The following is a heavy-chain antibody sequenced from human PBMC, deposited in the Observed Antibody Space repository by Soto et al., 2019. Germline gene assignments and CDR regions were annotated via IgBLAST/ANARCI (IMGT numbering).Heavy chain of an antibody. D-gene: IGHD3-22*01. Sequence: SETLSLTCIVSGGSISSKTHYWGWIRQPPGKGLEWIGSIFYSGSTYYKPSLKSRVNISVDTSKNQFSLQLSSVTVADTAFYYCAGGGSIVVSTRRLMDVRGKRTTVTVSS. CDR2: IFYSGST. V-gene: IGHV4-39*01. CDR1: GGSISSKTHY. CDR3: AGGGSIVVSTRRLMDV. J-gene: IGHJ6*03.